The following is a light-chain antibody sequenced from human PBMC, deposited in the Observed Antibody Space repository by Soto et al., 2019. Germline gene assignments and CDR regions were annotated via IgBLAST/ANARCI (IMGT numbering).Light chain of an antibody. CDR2: RDN. CDR3: AAWDDSLSGVV. CDR1: SSNIGSNY. V-gene: IGLV1-47*01. Sequence: QSVLTQPPSASGTPGQRVTISCSGSSSNIGSNYVYWYQQLPATAPKLLIYRDNQRPSGVHDRFSGSKYGTSASLAISGLRAEDEDDYYCAAWDDSLSGVVFGGGTKLTVL. J-gene: IGLJ2*01.